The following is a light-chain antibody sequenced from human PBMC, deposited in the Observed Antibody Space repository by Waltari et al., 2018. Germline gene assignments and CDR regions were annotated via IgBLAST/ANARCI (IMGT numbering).Light chain of an antibody. V-gene: IGKV1-39*01. CDR2: AAS. CDR1: QSITDS. J-gene: IGKJ1*01. Sequence: HMTQSPSSLSASVGDGVTITCRASQSITDSLNWYQQKPGKAPKLLIYAASNLQNGVPSRFSGSGSGTDFTLTINSLQPEDFATYYCQQSYTTVRTFGLGTKVEI. CDR3: QQSYTTVRT.